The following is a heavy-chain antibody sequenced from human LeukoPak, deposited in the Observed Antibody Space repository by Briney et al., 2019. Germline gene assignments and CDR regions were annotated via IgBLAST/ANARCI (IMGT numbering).Heavy chain of an antibody. CDR2: ISGSGGST. V-gene: IGHV3-23*01. Sequence: GGSLRLSCAASGFTFSSYAMSWVRQAPGKGLEWVSAISGSGGSTYYADSVKGRFTISRDNSKNTLYLQMNSLRAEGTAVYYCAKDTFCSSTSCYSGYSYGSWDYWGQGTLVTVSS. CDR1: GFTFSSYA. CDR3: AKDTFCSSTSCYSGYSYGSWDY. D-gene: IGHD2-2*01. J-gene: IGHJ4*02.